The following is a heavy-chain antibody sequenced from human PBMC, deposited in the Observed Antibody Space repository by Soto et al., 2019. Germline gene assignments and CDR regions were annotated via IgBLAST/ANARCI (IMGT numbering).Heavy chain of an antibody. J-gene: IGHJ6*02. V-gene: IGHV4-61*01. CDR1: GGSVSSGSYY. Sequence: SETLSLTCTVSGGSVSSGSYYWSWIRQPPGKGLEWIGYIYYSGSTNYNPSLKSRVTISVDTSKNQFSLKLSSVTAADTAVYYCASSGTSLRTYYYYGMDVWGQGTTVTVSS. CDR3: ASSGTSLRTYYYYGMDV. CDR2: IYYSGST.